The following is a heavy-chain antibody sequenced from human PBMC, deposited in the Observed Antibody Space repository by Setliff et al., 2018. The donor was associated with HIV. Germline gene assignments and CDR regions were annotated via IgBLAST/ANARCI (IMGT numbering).Heavy chain of an antibody. CDR1: GGSISNSNYY. Sequence: PSETLSLTCTVSGGSISNSNYYWGWIRQPPGKGLEWVGSIYYIGTTYYNPSLKSRVTISIDTSKNDFSLKLTSVTAADTAMYYCARHSPSDYWGQGTLVTVSS. CDR2: IYYIGTT. V-gene: IGHV4-39*01. J-gene: IGHJ4*02. CDR3: ARHSPSDY.